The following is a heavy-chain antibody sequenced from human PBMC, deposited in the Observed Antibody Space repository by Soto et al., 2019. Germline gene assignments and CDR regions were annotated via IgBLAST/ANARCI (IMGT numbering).Heavy chain of an antibody. Sequence: SETLSLTCTVSGGSISSGGYYWSWIRQHPGKGLEWIGYIYYSGSTYYNPSLKSRVTISVDTSKNQFSLKLSSVTAADTAVYYCASTVAGTWGMDVWGQGTTVTVSS. D-gene: IGHD6-19*01. CDR3: ASTVAGTWGMDV. V-gene: IGHV4-31*03. CDR2: IYYSGST. J-gene: IGHJ6*02. CDR1: GGSISSGGYY.